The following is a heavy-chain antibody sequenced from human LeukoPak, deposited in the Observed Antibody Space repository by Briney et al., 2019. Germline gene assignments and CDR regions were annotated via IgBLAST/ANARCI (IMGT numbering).Heavy chain of an antibody. CDR1: GGTFSSYA. V-gene: IGHV1-69*13. CDR3: VRALPPDAFDI. CDR2: IIPIFGTA. J-gene: IGHJ3*02. Sequence: AASVKVSCKASGGTFSSYAISWVRQATGQGLEWMGGIIPIFGTANYAQKFQGRVTITADESTSTAYMELSSLRSEDTAVYYCVRALPPDAFDIWGQGTMVTVPS.